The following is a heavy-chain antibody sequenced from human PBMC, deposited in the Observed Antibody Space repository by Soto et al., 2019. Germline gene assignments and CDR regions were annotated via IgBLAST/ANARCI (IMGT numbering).Heavy chain of an antibody. CDR1: GYTFTSYA. CDR3: ARDLEQAYYYYDMDV. V-gene: IGHV1-3*01. CDR2: INAGNGNT. Sequence: QVQLVQSGAEVKKPGASVKVSCKASGYTFTSYAMHWVRQAPGQRLEWMGWINAGNGNTKYSQKFQGRVTITRDTSASTAYMELSSLRYEDTAENYCARDLEQAYYYYDMDVWGKGTTVTVSS. D-gene: IGHD1-1*01. J-gene: IGHJ6*03.